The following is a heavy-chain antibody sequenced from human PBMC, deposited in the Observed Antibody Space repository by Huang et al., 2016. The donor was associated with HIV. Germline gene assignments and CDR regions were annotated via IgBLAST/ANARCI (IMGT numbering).Heavy chain of an antibody. CDR1: GCTFSNYP. Sequence: QVQLVESGGGVVQPGGSLRLACAASGCTFSNYPMHWGRQAPGKGLEWLGVISYDDGSTTYFADCVKGRFPISRDNSKNTVYLQMSSLRADETAVFYCARDVLRGLGYFDVWGRGTLVTVSS. V-gene: IGHV3-30*15. D-gene: IGHD4-17*01. CDR3: ARDVLRGLGYFDV. J-gene: IGHJ2*01. CDR2: ISYDDGSTT.